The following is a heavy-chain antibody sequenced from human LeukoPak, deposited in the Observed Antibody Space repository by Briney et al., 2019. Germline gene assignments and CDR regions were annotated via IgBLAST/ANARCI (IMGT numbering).Heavy chain of an antibody. CDR3: ARPEGFAQDAFDI. CDR1: GYSFTSYW. Sequence: GESLQISCKGSGYSFTSYWIGWVRQMPGKGLEWMGIIYPGDSDTRYSPSFQGQVTISADKSISTAYLQWSSPKASDTAMYYCARPEGFAQDAFDIWGQGTMVTVSS. J-gene: IGHJ3*02. D-gene: IGHD1-14*01. V-gene: IGHV5-51*01. CDR2: IYPGDSDT.